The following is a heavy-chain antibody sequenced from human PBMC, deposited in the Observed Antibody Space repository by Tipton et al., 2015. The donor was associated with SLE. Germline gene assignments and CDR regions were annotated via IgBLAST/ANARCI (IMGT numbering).Heavy chain of an antibody. Sequence: TLSLTCSVSGGSITSSNYYWNWIRQPAGKGLQWIGRIHSHGTTDYNLSLKSRVTLSIDTSKNHFSLKLSSVTAADTAVYFCARDRDSYGYFDYWGRGTLVAVSS. J-gene: IGHJ4*02. CDR1: GGSITSSNYY. CDR2: IHSHGTT. CDR3: ARDRDSYGYFDY. V-gene: IGHV4-61*02. D-gene: IGHD5-18*01.